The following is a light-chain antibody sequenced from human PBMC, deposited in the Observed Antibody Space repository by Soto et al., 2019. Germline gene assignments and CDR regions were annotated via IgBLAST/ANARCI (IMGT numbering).Light chain of an antibody. V-gene: IGKV3-11*01. CDR1: QSVSSH. CDR3: QQCHNWPRT. CDR2: DAS. Sequence: EIVLTQSPATLSLSPGEGATVSCRASQSVSSHLAWYQQKRGQAPRLLIYDASSRASGIPARFSGSGSGTDFTLTISSLQSEDLAVYYCQQCHNWPRTFGQGTKVDI. J-gene: IGKJ1*01.